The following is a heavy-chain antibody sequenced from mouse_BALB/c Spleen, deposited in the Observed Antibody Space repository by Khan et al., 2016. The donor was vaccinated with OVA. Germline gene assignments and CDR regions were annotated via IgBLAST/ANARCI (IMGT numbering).Heavy chain of an antibody. CDR3: ARVYWGSFDY. CDR1: GYSIASDYA. D-gene: IGHD1-1*01. CDR2: ISYSGNT. J-gene: IGHJ2*01. Sequence: EVQLVESGPGLVKPSQSLSLTCTVTGYSIASDYAWNWIRQFPGNKLEWMGFISYSGNTNYNPSLKSRISITRDTSKNQFFLQLNSVPSEDTATYYCARVYWGSFDYWGQGTTLTVSS. V-gene: IGHV3-2*02.